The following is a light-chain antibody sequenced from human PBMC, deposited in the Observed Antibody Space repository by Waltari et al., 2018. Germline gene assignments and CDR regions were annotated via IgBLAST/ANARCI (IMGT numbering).Light chain of an antibody. V-gene: IGLV2-14*01. Sequence: QSALPQPAAEPGSPGQSHTISCTGASSEAGGHNYVSWYQQHPGKAPKLMIDAVSKRPSGVSHRFSGSKSGNPASLTISGLQAEDEADYYCSSYITYTTWVFGGGTKLTVL. CDR2: AVS. CDR3: SSYITYTTWV. CDR1: SSEAGGHNY. J-gene: IGLJ3*02.